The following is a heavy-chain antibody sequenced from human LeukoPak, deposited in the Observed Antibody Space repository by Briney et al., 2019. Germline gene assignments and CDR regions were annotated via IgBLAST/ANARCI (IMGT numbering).Heavy chain of an antibody. CDR3: ARNWSLYMDV. J-gene: IGHJ6*03. V-gene: IGHV1-8*02. Sequence: ASVKVSCKASGYTFTGYYMHWVRQAPGQGLEWMGWMNPNSGNTGYAQKFQGRVTMTRNTSISTAYMELSSLRSEDTAVYYCARNWSLYMDVWGKGTTVTISS. CDR1: GYTFTGYY. CDR2: MNPNSGNT. D-gene: IGHD3-3*01.